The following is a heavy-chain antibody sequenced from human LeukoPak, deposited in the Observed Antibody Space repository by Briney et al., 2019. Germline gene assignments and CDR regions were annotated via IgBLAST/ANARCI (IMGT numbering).Heavy chain of an antibody. J-gene: IGHJ4*02. CDR2: IYYNGHT. D-gene: IGHD2-15*01. CDR1: GRSLSSYY. Sequence: PSETLSLTCIVSGRSLSSYYWAWFRQPPGKGLEWIGNIYYNGHTHYNPSLNSRVTIFRDSCKGQFSLRLTYMTAADTAVYYCARECYSTSWRNFDYWGQGTLVTVSS. CDR3: ARECYSTSWRNFDY. V-gene: IGHV4-59*01.